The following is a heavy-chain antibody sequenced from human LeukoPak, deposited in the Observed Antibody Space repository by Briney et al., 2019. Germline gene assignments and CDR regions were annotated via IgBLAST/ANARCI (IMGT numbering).Heavy chain of an antibody. V-gene: IGHV4-59*01. CDR2: IYSGNT. D-gene: IGHD2-21*01. CDR1: GASINTYY. Sequence: SESLSLTCTVSGASINTYYWSWIRQPPGKPLEWIGYIYSGNTKYDPSLQSRVTISVDTSKNQFSLNLSSVTAADTAVYYCASTKGVISYFDYWGQGTLVTVSS. CDR3: ASTKGVISYFDY. J-gene: IGHJ4*02.